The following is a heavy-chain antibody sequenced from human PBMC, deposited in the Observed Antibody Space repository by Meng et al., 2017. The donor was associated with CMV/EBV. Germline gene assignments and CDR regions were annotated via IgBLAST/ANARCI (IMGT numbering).Heavy chain of an antibody. CDR3: ARDYDGSGEGYYYGMDV. Sequence: GESLKISCAASGFTFSSYSMNWVRQAPGKGLEWVSSISSSSSYIYYTDSVKGRFTISRDNAKNSLYLQMNSLRAEDTAVYYCARDYDGSGEGYYYGMDVWGQRTTVTVSS. CDR2: ISSSSSYI. CDR1: GFTFSSYS. V-gene: IGHV3-21*01. J-gene: IGHJ6*02. D-gene: IGHD3-10*01.